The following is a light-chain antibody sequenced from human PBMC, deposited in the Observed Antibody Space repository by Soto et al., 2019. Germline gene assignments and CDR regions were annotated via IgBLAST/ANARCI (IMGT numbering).Light chain of an antibody. CDR1: SSNIGSHS. CDR3: AARDDSLNAVI. J-gene: IGLJ2*01. CDR2: RNN. V-gene: IGLV1-44*01. Sequence: QSVLTQPPSASGTPGQRVTISCSGSSSNIGSHSVDWYQQLPGTAPKLLMFRNNQRPSGVPDRFSGSKSGTSASLAISGLRSEDEADYYCAARDDSLNAVIFGGGTKLTVL.